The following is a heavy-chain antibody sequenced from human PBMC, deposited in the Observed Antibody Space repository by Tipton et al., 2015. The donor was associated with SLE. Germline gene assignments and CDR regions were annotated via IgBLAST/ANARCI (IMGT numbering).Heavy chain of an antibody. Sequence: TLSFTCTVSGGSISSHYWSWIRQPPGKGLEWIGYIYYSGSTNYNPSLKSRVTISVDTSKNQFSLKLSSVTAADTAVYYCARGPIVVVIAAVWYFDLWGRGTLVTVSS. CDR3: ARGPIVVVIAAVWYFDL. J-gene: IGHJ2*01. CDR1: GGSISSHY. V-gene: IGHV4-59*11. D-gene: IGHD2-21*01. CDR2: IYYSGST.